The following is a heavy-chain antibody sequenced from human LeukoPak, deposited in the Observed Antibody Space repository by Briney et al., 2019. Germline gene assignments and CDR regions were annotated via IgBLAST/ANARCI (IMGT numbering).Heavy chain of an antibody. D-gene: IGHD3-22*01. Sequence: SETLSLTCTVSGGSISSYYWSWIRQPPGKGLEGIGYIYYSGSTNYNPSLKSRVTISVDTSKNQFSLKLSSVTAADTAVYYCARAGITMIVGTKYGMDVWGQGTTVTVSS. J-gene: IGHJ6*02. V-gene: IGHV4-59*08. CDR2: IYYSGST. CDR1: GGSISSYY. CDR3: ARAGITMIVGTKYGMDV.